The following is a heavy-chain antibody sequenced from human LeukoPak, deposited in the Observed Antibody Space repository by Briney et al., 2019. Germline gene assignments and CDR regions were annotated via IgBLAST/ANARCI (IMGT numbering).Heavy chain of an antibody. J-gene: IGHJ4*02. CDR1: GFTFGSSA. CDR2: FSRSGPDT. V-gene: IGHV3-23*01. Sequence: GGSLRLSCAASGFTFGSSAMSRVRQAPGKGPEWVSTFSRSGPDTYYADSVKGRFTIFRDNSKNTLYLQMNSLRAEDTAVYYCAKGSLGSWYYFDYWGQGTLVTVSS. D-gene: IGHD6-13*01. CDR3: AKGSLGSWYYFDY.